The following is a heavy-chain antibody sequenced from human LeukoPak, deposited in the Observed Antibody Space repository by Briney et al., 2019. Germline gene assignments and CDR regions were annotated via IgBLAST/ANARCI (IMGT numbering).Heavy chain of an antibody. J-gene: IGHJ4*02. CDR1: GVSIRTYY. CDR2: IYRGST. Sequence: SETLSLTCTVSGVSIRTYYWNWIRQPPGKGPEWIGYIYRGSTDYNPSFESRVTISVDTSKNQFSLKLSSVTAADTAVYYCARGGDYEIDYWGQGILVTVSS. CDR3: ARGGDYEIDY. D-gene: IGHD4-17*01. V-gene: IGHV4-59*01.